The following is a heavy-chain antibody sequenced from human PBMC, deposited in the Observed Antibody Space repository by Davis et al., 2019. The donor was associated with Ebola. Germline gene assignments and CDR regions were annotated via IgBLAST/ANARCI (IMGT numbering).Heavy chain of an antibody. Sequence: GESLKISCAASGFTFSRFTMIWVRQAPGKGLEWVSSISHSDTYIYYADSVKGRFTISRDNAKNTLYLQMNSLRAEDTAVYYCARGYCSGGSCRNYYYYGMDVWGQGTTVTVSS. CDR2: ISHSDTYI. J-gene: IGHJ6*02. V-gene: IGHV3-21*01. CDR3: ARGYCSGGSCRNYYYYGMDV. CDR1: GFTFSRFT. D-gene: IGHD2-15*01.